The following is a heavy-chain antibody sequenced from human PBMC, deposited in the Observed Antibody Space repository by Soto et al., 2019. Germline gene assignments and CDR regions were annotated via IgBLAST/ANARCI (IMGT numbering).Heavy chain of an antibody. CDR1: GFTFNSLT. V-gene: IGHV3-64D*08. CDR3: VKDRAIAY. CDR2: ISHNGATT. Sequence: GGALRLSCSASGFTFNSLTMHWVRQAPGKGLQYVASISHNGATTYYADSVKGRFIISRDNSKNSLFLQMSSLTTEDTAVYYCVKDRAIAYWGQGTLVTVSS. D-gene: IGHD2-21*01. J-gene: IGHJ4*01.